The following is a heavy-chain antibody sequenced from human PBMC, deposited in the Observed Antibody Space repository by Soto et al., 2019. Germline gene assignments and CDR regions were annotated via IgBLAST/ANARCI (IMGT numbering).Heavy chain of an antibody. CDR2: IHGSGAIT. V-gene: IGHV3-23*01. J-gene: IGHJ2*01. D-gene: IGHD3-10*01. CDR1: GLTFSRFA. CDR3: AKDKGPGSYTNWCFDV. Sequence: EVQVLQSGGGLVQPGGSLRLSCAASGLTFSRFAMSWDRQAPGKGLEWVATIHGSGAITNYADSVRGRFTISRDNSKDTMYLQLNTLRVEDTAVYYCAKDKGPGSYTNWCFDVWGRGTLVTVSS.